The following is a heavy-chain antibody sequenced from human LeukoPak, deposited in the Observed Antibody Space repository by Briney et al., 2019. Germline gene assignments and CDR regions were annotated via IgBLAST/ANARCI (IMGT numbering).Heavy chain of an antibody. V-gene: IGHV3-23*01. CDR2: VSSSGENT. CDR1: NFTFSSSG. J-gene: IGHJ4*02. Sequence: GGSLRLSCAASNFTFSSSGMTWVRQAPGKGLEWVSTVSSSGENTYYADSVKGRFTISRDNSKNTLYLQMNSLRAEDTAVYYCAKGAYYDLWGQGTLVTVSS. D-gene: IGHD3-22*01. CDR3: AKGAYYDL.